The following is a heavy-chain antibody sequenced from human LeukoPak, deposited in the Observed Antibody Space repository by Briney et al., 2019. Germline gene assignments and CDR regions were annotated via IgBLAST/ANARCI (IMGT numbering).Heavy chain of an antibody. D-gene: IGHD3-3*01. Sequence: SVKVSCKASGYTFTSYGISWVRQAPGQGLEWMGGIIPIFGTANYAQKFQGRVTITADESTSTAYMELSSLRSEDTAVYYCARFLMDYFDYWGQGTLVTVSS. CDR2: IIPIFGTA. J-gene: IGHJ4*02. V-gene: IGHV1-69*13. CDR1: GYTFTSYG. CDR3: ARFLMDYFDY.